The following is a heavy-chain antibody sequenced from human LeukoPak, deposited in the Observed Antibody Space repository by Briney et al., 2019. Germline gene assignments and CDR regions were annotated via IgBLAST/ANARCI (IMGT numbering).Heavy chain of an antibody. D-gene: IGHD6-25*01. CDR3: ARGSPAAV. J-gene: IGHJ4*02. Sequence: PGGSLRLSCAASGLTFSSYWMHWVRQAPGKGLLWVSRINTDGSTTNYADSVKGRFTISRDNAENTLYLQMNSLRAEDTAVYYCARGSPAAVWGQGALVTVSS. CDR1: GLTFSSYW. V-gene: IGHV3-74*01. CDR2: INTDGSTT.